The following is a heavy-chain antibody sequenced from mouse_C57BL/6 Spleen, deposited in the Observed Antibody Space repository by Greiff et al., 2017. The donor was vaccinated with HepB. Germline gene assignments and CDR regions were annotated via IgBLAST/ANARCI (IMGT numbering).Heavy chain of an antibody. CDR3: ARGDYDVPGVAY. Sequence: QVQPQQPGAELVKPGASVKLSCKASGYTFTSYWMHWVKQRPGQGLEWIGMIHPNSGSTNYNEKFKSKATLTVDKSSSTAYMQLSSLTSEDSAVYYCARGDYDVPGVAYWGQGTLVTVSA. CDR1: GYTFTSYW. D-gene: IGHD2-4*01. J-gene: IGHJ3*01. V-gene: IGHV1-64*01. CDR2: IHPNSGST.